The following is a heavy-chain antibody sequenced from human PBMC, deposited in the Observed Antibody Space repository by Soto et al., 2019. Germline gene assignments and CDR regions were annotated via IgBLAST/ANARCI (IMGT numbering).Heavy chain of an antibody. CDR3: ARDWGRPGTPFDY. V-gene: IGHV3-33*01. Sequence: QVQLVESGGGVVQPGRSLRLSCAASGVTFSSYGMHWVRQDPGKGLEWVAVIWYDGSNKYYADSVKGRFTISRDNSKNTLYLQMNSLRAEDTAVYYCARDWGRPGTPFDYLGQGTLVTVSS. CDR2: IWYDGSNK. CDR1: GVTFSSYG. J-gene: IGHJ4*02. D-gene: IGHD3-16*01.